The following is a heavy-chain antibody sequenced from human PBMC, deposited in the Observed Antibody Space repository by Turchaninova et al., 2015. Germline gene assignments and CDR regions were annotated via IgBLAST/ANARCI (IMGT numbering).Heavy chain of an antibody. J-gene: IGHJ3*02. D-gene: IGHD1-7*01. CDR2: ISDSGGST. CDR1: GFTFSSYT. V-gene: IGHV3-23*01. CDR3: AKLRATLETTPKI. Sequence: EVQLLESGGGLVQPGGSLRLSCAASGFTFSSYTMSWVRQAPGKGLEWVSGISDSGGSTYYADSVKGLFTISRDNSRSTLYLQMNSLRAEDTAVYYCAKLRATLETTPKIWGQGTMVTVSS.